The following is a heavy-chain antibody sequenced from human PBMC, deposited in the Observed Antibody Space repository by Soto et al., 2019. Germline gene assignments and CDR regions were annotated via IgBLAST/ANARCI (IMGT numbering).Heavy chain of an antibody. CDR3: ASSFGDYDYWFDP. J-gene: IGHJ5*02. D-gene: IGHD4-17*01. V-gene: IGHV1-69*13. Sequence: SVKVSCKASGGTFSSYAISWVRQAPGQGLEWMGGIIPIFGTANYAQKFQGRVTITADESTSTAYMELSSLRSEDTAVYYCASSFGDYDYWFDPWGQGTLVTVSS. CDR2: IIPIFGTA. CDR1: GGTFSSYA.